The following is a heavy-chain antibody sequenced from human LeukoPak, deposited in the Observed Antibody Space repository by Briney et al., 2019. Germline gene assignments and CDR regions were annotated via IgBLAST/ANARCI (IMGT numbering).Heavy chain of an antibody. Sequence: GASVKVSCKASGYTFINHAIHWVRQAPGQRLEWMGWINVGNGNTKYSQNFQGRITISRDTSATTGYMDLSSLRSEDTAVYYCARGDYYDSSGYYYDYWGQGTLVTVSS. CDR2: INVGNGNT. D-gene: IGHD3-22*01. CDR3: ARGDYYDSSGYYYDY. J-gene: IGHJ4*02. V-gene: IGHV1-3*01. CDR1: GYTFINHA.